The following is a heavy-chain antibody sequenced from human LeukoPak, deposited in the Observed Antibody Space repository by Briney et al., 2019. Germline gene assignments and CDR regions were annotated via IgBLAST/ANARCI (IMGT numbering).Heavy chain of an antibody. J-gene: IGHJ4*02. CDR3: VKDLLGYCSSTSCYATGPFDY. CDR1: GFSFSNYP. CDR2: ISTNGGHT. D-gene: IGHD2-2*01. V-gene: IGHV3-64D*09. Sequence: GGSLRLSCSASGFSFSNYPMHWVRQAPGKGLEYVSAISTNGGHTYYADSVQGRFTISRDDSKNTLYLQMSSLRAEDTALYYCVKDLLGYCSSTSCYATGPFDYWGQGTLVTVSS.